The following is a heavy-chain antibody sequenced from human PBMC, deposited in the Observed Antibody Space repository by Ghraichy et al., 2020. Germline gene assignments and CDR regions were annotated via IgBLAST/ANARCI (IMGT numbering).Heavy chain of an antibody. CDR2: IYYSGST. CDR1: GGSISSSSYY. CDR3: ARTPRTCFDY. J-gene: IGHJ4*02. D-gene: IGHD3/OR15-3a*01. Sequence: SETLSLTCTVSGGSISSSSYYWGWIRQPPGKGLEWIGSIYYSGSTYYNPSLKSRVTISVDTSKNQFSLKLSSVTAADTAVYYCARTPRTCFDYWGQGTLVTVSS. V-gene: IGHV4-39*01.